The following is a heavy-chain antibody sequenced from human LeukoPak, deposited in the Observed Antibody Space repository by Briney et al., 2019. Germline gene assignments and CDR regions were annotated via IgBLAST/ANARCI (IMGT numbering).Heavy chain of an antibody. D-gene: IGHD2-15*01. V-gene: IGHV4-4*07. J-gene: IGHJ4*02. CDR2: IYTSGST. CDR1: GGSISSYY. Sequence: SETLSLTCTVSGGSISSYYWSWIRQPAGKGLEWIGRIYTSGSTNYNPSLKSRVTISVDTSKNQFSLKLSSVTAADTAVYYCARGPAGYCSGGSCSYFDYWGQGTLVTVSS. CDR3: ARGPAGYCSGGSCSYFDY.